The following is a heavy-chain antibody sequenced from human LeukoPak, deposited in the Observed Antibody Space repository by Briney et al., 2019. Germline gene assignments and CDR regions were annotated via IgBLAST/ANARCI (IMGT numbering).Heavy chain of an antibody. CDR3: AKMTFAARPYSDD. Sequence: GESLRLSCAASGITFSSSLMSWVRQAPGKGLEWVSAISGGDHSTYYADSVKGRFTISRNNSEKSLYLQMNSLRDEDTAIYYCAKMTFAARPYSDDWGQGTLVTVSS. CDR2: ISGGDHST. CDR1: GITFSSSL. J-gene: IGHJ4*02. D-gene: IGHD6-6*01. V-gene: IGHV3-23*01.